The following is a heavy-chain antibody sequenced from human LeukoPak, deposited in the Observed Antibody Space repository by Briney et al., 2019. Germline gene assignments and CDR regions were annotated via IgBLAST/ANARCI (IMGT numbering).Heavy chain of an antibody. V-gene: IGHV3-23*01. CDR1: GFTFTTYA. Sequence: GGSLRLSCAASGFTFTTYAMSWVRQAPGKGLEWVSSVSKSDGTTYYADSVKGRLTISRDNSKNTLHLQMNGLRAEDTAVYYCARDAPYDFWSGQHSGMDVWGQGTTVTVSS. CDR3: ARDAPYDFWSGQHSGMDV. J-gene: IGHJ6*02. D-gene: IGHD3-3*01. CDR2: VSKSDGTT.